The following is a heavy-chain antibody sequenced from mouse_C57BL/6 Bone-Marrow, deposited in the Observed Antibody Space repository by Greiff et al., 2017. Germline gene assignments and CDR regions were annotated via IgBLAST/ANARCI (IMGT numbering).Heavy chain of an antibody. Sequence: VQGVESGAELARPGASVTLSCKASGYTFTSYGLSWVKQRTGQGLAWIGEIYPRSGNTYDNEKFKGKATLTADKSSSTAYMELRSLTSEDSAVYFCARRRRGGPLFDYWGQGTTRTVSS. J-gene: IGHJ2*01. CDR2: IYPRSGNT. CDR3: ARRRRGGPLFDY. CDR1: GYTFTSYG. V-gene: IGHV1-81*01.